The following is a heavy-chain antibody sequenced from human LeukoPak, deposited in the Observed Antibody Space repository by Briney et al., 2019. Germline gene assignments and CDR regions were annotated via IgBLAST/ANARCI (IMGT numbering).Heavy chain of an antibody. CDR3: AKETITMIVVVIKARAAYFDY. Sequence: GGSLRLSCAASGFTFSSYAMSWVRQAPGKGLEWVSTISSGGSTYYADSVKGRFTISRDNSKNTLYLQMNSLRAEDTAVYYCAKETITMIVVVIKARAAYFDYWGQGTLVTVSS. J-gene: IGHJ4*02. CDR1: GFTFSSYA. D-gene: IGHD3-22*01. CDR2: ISSGGST. V-gene: IGHV3-23*01.